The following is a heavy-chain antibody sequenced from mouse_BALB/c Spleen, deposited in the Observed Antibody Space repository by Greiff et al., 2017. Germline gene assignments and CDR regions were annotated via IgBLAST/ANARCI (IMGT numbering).Heavy chain of an antibody. Sequence: EVQLQQSGPELVKPGASVKISCKASGYSFTGYYMHWVKQSHVKSLEWIGRINPYNGATSYNQNFKDKASLTVDKSSSTAYMELHSLTSEDSAVYYCARGGHAMDYWGQGTSVTVSS. CDR1: GYSFTGYY. D-gene: IGHD3-3*01. J-gene: IGHJ4*01. CDR2: INPYNGAT. V-gene: IGHV1-26*01. CDR3: ARGGHAMDY.